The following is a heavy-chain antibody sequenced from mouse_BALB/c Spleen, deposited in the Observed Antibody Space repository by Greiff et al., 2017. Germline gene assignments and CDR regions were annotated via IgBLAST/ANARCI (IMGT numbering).Heavy chain of an antibody. CDR1: GFNFTDYY. V-gene: IGHV14-4*02. Sequence: EVQLQESGAVLVRSGASVKLSCTASGFNFTDYYLHWVKPRPVQDLEWIGGIDPDNGDTDYAPKFQGKATMTADTSSNTAYLQLRSLTSEDTAVYYCNALNYGGIQDYFDYRGEGTTDTVSA. J-gene: IGHJ2*01. D-gene: IGHD1-1*01. CDR2: IDPDNGDT. CDR3: NALNYGGIQDYFDY.